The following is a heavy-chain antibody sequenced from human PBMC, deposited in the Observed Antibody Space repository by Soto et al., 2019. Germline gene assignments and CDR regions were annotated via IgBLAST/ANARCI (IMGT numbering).Heavy chain of an antibody. V-gene: IGHV3-74*01. J-gene: IGHJ5*01. CDR1: GFTFSAYW. Sequence: GGSLRLSCAASGFTFSAYWMHWVRQAPGKGLVWVARINTDGSVTSHADSVKGRFIISRDNVKNALFLQMNSLRDEDTAVYYCAREAMIGNCFDSWGQGTLVTVSS. CDR2: INTDGSVT. CDR3: AREAMIGNCFDS. D-gene: IGHD2-21*01.